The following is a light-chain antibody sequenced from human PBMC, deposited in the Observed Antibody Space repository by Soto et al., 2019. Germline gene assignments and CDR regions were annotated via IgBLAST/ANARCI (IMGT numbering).Light chain of an antibody. Sequence: QSVLTQPASVSGSPGQSITISCTGTTSDVGGYNYVSWYQQHPGKAPKLLIYEVSNRPSGVSNRFSGSKSGNTASLTISGLKAEDEAAYYCFSYTTSSAPYVFGTGTKVTV. CDR2: EVS. CDR3: FSYTTSSAPYV. CDR1: TSDVGGYNY. J-gene: IGLJ1*01. V-gene: IGLV2-14*01.